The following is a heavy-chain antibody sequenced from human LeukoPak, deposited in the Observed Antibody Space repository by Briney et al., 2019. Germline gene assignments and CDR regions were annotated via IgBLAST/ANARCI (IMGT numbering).Heavy chain of an antibody. D-gene: IGHD3-16*01. J-gene: IGHJ4*02. CDR1: GFTPCSSV. Sequence: GGCPRHSPAPSGFTPCSSVIRTGRAAPGRGLEWVAVISYDGSNKYYADSVKGRFTISRDNSKNTLYLQMNSLRAEDTAVYYCAKSGEGLDYWGQGTLVTVSS. V-gene: IGHV3-30*18. CDR2: ISYDGSNK. CDR3: AKSGEGLDY.